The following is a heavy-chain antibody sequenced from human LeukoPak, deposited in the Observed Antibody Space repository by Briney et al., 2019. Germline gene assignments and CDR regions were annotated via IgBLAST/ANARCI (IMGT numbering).Heavy chain of an antibody. CDR1: GFTVSSNY. J-gene: IGHJ4*02. D-gene: IGHD2-21*01. CDR3: ARDNYCGGDCAFVY. Sequence: GGSLRLSCAASGFTVSSNYMSWVRQAPGKGLEWVSVIYSGGSTYYADSVKGRFTISRDNSKDTLYLQMNSLRAEDTAVYYCARDNYCGGDCAFVYRGQGTLVTVSS. V-gene: IGHV3-66*02. CDR2: IYSGGST.